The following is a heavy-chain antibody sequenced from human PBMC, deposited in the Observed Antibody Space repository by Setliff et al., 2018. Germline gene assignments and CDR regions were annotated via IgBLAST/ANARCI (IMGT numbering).Heavy chain of an antibody. Sequence: SVKVSCKVSGGTFSNYAINWVRQAPGQGLEWMGGIIPMFRSGNNAQRFQGRVTMTRDTSTSTVFMELSSLRSEDTAVYYCARDRNDNYESSGYYYAGGYMDVWGKGTTVTVSS. CDR3: ARDRNDNYESSGYYYAGGYMDV. J-gene: IGHJ6*03. CDR1: GGTFSNYA. D-gene: IGHD3-22*01. CDR2: IIPMFRSG. V-gene: IGHV1-69*05.